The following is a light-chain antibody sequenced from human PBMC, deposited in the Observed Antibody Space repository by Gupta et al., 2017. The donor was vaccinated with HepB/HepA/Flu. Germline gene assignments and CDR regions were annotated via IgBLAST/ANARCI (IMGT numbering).Light chain of an antibody. V-gene: IGKV1-9*01. CDR2: SAS. J-gene: IGKJ5*01. CDR1: QDINTY. CDR3: KQFKRYPIT. Sequence: DIQLTQSPSFLSASVGDRVTITCRASQDINTYLIWYQQKPGKAPKLLIYSASTLQSGVPSRFSGSGSGTECTLTISSLQPEDFATDDCKQFKRYPITCGQGTRLDMK.